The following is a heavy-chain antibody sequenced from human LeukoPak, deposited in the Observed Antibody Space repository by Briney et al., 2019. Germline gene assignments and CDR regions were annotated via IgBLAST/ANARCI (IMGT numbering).Heavy chain of an antibody. CDR2: IIPIFGTA. J-gene: IGHJ6*03. V-gene: IGHV1-69*06. D-gene: IGHD6-6*01. Sequence: ASVKVSCKASGGTFSSYAISWVRQAPGQGLEWMGGIIPIFGTANYAQKFQGRVTITADKSTSTAYMELSSLRSEDTAVYYCARPATDIAARSTRNYYYYMDVWGKGTTVTVSS. CDR1: GGTFSSYA. CDR3: ARPATDIAARSTRNYYYYMDV.